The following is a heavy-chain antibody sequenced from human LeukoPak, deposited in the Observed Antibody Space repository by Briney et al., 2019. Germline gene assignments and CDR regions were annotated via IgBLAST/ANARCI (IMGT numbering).Heavy chain of an antibody. Sequence: SQTLSLTCALSGDIVSRNNAGWNWLRQSPSRGLEWLGRTYFRSKFYNDYAESVKSRIIIDPDTSRNQFSLQLNSVTPEDTAIYYCVRGQWNPVYYFDSWGQGTLVTVSS. J-gene: IGHJ4*02. CDR2: TYFRSKFYN. V-gene: IGHV6-1*01. CDR3: VRGQWNPVYYFDS. D-gene: IGHD6-19*01. CDR1: GDIVSRNNAG.